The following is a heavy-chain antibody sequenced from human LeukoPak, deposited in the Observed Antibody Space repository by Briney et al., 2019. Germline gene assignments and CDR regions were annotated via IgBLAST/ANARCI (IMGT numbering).Heavy chain of an antibody. CDR3: ARVTYYYDSSGYSLAFDI. J-gene: IGHJ3*02. Sequence: PGGSLRLSCAASGFTFSDYYMSWIRQAPGKGLEWVSYISSSGSTIYYADSVKGRFTISRDNAKNSLYLQMNSLRAEDTAVYYCARVTYYYDSSGYSLAFDIWGQGTMVTVSS. CDR2: ISSSGSTI. CDR1: GFTFSDYY. D-gene: IGHD3-22*01. V-gene: IGHV3-11*04.